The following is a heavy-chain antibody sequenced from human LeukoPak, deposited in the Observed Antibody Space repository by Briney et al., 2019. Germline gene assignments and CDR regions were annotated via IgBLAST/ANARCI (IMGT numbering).Heavy chain of an antibody. CDR2: INSDGSST. CDR1: GFTFSSYW. V-gene: IGHV3-74*01. Sequence: PGGSLRLSCEASGFTFSSYWMHWVRQAPGKGLVWVSRINSDGSSTSYADSVKGRFTISRDNAKNTLYLQMNSLRAEDTAVYYCARAAIVVVPAATERYYYYYGMDVWGQGTTVTVSS. D-gene: IGHD2-2*01. CDR3: ARAAIVVVPAATERYYYYYGMDV. J-gene: IGHJ6*02.